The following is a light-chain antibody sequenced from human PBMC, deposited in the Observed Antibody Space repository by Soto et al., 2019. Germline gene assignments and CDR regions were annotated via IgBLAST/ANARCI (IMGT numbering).Light chain of an antibody. CDR2: AAY. CDR1: QSISNH. V-gene: IGKV1-39*01. Sequence: DIQMTQSPSTLSASVGDRVSITCRASQSISNHLNWYQQKPGKAHKLLIYAAYSLQSGVPSRFSGSGSGTDFTLTISSLQPEDFATYYCQHYNSYSITFGQGTRLEIK. J-gene: IGKJ5*01. CDR3: QHYNSYSIT.